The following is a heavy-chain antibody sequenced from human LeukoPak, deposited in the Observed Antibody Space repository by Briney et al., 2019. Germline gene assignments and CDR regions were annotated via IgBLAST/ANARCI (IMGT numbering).Heavy chain of an antibody. J-gene: IGHJ4*02. CDR3: ARDRIAAAGTGLR. V-gene: IGHV1-46*01. CDR1: GYTFTGYY. D-gene: IGHD6-13*01. Sequence: ASVKVSCKASGYTFTGYYMHWVRQAPGQGLEWMGIINPSGGSTSYAQKFQGRVTMTRDMSTSTVYMELSSLRSEDTAVYYCARDRIAAAGTGLRWGQGTLVTVSS. CDR2: INPSGGST.